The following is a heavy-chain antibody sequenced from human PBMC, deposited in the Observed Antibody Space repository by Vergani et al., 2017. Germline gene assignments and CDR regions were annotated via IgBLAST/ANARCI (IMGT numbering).Heavy chain of an antibody. J-gene: IGHJ6*03. CDR3: ARGYFGSGIYXMDV. D-gene: IGHD3-10*01. V-gene: IGHV4-61*02. Sequence: VQLQESGPGLVKPSQTLSLTCTVSGGSISSGSYYWSWIRQPAGKGLEWIGRIYTSGSTNYNPSLKSRVTISVDTSKNQFSLKLSSMTAADTAVYYCARGYFGSGIYXMDVWGKGTTVTVSS. CDR2: IYTSGST. CDR1: GGSISSGSYY.